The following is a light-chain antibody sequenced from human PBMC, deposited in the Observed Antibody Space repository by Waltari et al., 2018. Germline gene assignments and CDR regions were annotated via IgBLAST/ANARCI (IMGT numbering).Light chain of an antibody. J-gene: IGLJ1*01. CDR1: APHPGAGYD. CDR3: QSYDGSLSGYV. CDR2: GTN. V-gene: IGLV1-40*01. Sequence: QSVLTPPPSVSGAPGPRGTIPCAGTAPHPGAGYDVHWSQPLPGHAPKLLIYGTNNRPSGVPDRFSGSKSGTSASLAITGLQAEDEADYYCQSYDGSLSGYVFGSGTGVTVL.